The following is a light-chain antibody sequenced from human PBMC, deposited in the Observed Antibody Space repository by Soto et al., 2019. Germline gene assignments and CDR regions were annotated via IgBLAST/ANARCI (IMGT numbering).Light chain of an antibody. CDR3: QQYNNWWT. CDR1: QSGSNN. Sequence: EIVMTQSPATLSVSPGERATLSCRASQSGSNNLAWYQKKPGQAPRLLIYGASTRANGIPARFSGSGSGTEFTLTISSLQSEDFAFYYCQQYNNWWTFGQGTRVDIK. V-gene: IGKV3-15*01. CDR2: GAS. J-gene: IGKJ1*01.